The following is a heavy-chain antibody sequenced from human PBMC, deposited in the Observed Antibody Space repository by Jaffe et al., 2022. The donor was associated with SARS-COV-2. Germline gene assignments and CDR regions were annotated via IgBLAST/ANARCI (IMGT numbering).Heavy chain of an antibody. V-gene: IGHV3-7*03. D-gene: IGHD2-2*01. CDR3: ARDLNQLGGGFDY. CDR2: IKQDGSEK. CDR1: GFTFSSYW. Sequence: EVQLVESGGGLVQPGGSLRLSCAASGFTFSSYWMSWVRQAPGKGLEWVANIKQDGSEKYYVDSVKGRFTISRDNAKNSLYLQMNSLRAEDTALYYCARDLNQLGGGFDYWGQGTLVTVSS. J-gene: IGHJ4*02.